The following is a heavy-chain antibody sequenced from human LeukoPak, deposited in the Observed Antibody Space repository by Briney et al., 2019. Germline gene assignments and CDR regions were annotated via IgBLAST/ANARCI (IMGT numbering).Heavy chain of an antibody. Sequence: SETLSLTCTVSGGSISSGSYYWSWIRQPAGKGLEWIGRIYTSGSTNYNPSLKSRVTISVDTSKNQFSLKLSSVTAADTAVYYCAREPADPRDKRFDPWAREPWSPSPQ. CDR1: GGSISSGSYY. CDR2: IYTSGST. V-gene: IGHV4-61*02. J-gene: IGHJ5*02. CDR3: AREPADPRDKRFDP. D-gene: IGHD2-2*01.